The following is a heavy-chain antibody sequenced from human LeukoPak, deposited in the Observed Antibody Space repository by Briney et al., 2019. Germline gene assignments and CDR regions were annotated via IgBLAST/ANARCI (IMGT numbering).Heavy chain of an antibody. CDR3: ASPSRGAFDI. Sequence: KPSETLSLTCTVSGGSISSSNCFWGWIRQPPGKGLEWIGSIYYSGSTSYNSSLKSRVTISVDTSTNQFSLKLSSVTAADTAVYYCASPSRGAFDIWGQGTMVTVSS. J-gene: IGHJ3*02. V-gene: IGHV4-39*01. CDR1: GGSISSSNCF. CDR2: IYYSGST.